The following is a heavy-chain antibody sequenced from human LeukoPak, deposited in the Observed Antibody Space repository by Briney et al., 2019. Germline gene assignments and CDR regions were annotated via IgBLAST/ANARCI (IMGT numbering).Heavy chain of an antibody. CDR3: ARDLSLAHYYGSGSYYTGAD. CDR1: GFTFSSYS. V-gene: IGHV3-48*01. CDR2: ISSSSSTI. Sequence: PGGSLRLSCVASGFTFSSYSMNWVRQAPGKGLEWVSYISSSSSTIYYADSVKGRFTISRDNAKNSLYLQMNSLRAEDTAVHYCARDLSLAHYYGSGSYYTGADWGQGTLVTVSS. D-gene: IGHD3-10*01. J-gene: IGHJ4*02.